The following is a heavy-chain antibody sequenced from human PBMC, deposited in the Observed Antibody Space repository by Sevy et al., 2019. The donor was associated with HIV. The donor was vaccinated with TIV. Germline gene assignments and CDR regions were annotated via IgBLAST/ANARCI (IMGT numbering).Heavy chain of an antibody. D-gene: IGHD4-17*01. CDR1: GGSISSGGYY. CDR3: ARARDYGRLFDY. V-gene: IGHV4-31*03. CDR2: IYYSGST. J-gene: IGHJ4*02. Sequence: SETLSLTCTVSGGSISSGGYYWSWIRQHPGKGLEWIGYIYYSGSTYYNPSLKSRVTISVDTSKNPFSLKLSSVTAADTAVYYCARARDYGRLFDYWGQGTLVTVSS.